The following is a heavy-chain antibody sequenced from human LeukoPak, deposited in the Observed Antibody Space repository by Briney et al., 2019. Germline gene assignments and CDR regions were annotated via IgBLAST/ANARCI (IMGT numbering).Heavy chain of an antibody. CDR2: IYTSGST. V-gene: IGHV4-61*02. CDR3: ARDEKYTFDY. J-gene: IGHJ4*02. D-gene: IGHD6-6*01. CDR1: GGSISSGSYY. Sequence: SQTLSLTCTVSGGSISSGSYYWSWIRQPAGNGLEWIGRIYTSGSTNYNPSLKSRVTISVDTSKNQFSLKLSSVTAADTAVYYCARDEKYTFDYWGQGTLVTVSS.